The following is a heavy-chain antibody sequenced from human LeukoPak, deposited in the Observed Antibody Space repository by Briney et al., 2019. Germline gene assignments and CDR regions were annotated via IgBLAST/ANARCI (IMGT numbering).Heavy chain of an antibody. CDR2: ISVDGGDI. CDR3: ARDTSREGYYYGMDV. J-gene: IGHJ6*02. D-gene: IGHD1-26*01. CDR1: RFAFHNYA. V-gene: IGHV3-23*01. Sequence: GGSLRLSCAASRFAFHNYAMTWIRQAPERGLEWVSSISVDGGDIKYTDSAKGRFTISRDNAKNSLYLQMNSLRAEDTAVYYCARDTSREGYYYGMDVWGQGTTVTVSS.